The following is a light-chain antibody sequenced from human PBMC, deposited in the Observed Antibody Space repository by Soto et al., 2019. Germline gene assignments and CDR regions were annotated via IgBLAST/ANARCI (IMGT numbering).Light chain of an antibody. Sequence: QAVVTQEPSLTVSPGGTVTLTCGSSTGTVTSGDFPNWFQQKPGQAPRTLIYNTNKKHSSTPARFSGSLLGDKAALTLSGVQPEDEAEYYCLLYSGGVWVFGGGTKLTVL. CDR2: NTN. V-gene: IGLV7-43*01. J-gene: IGLJ3*02. CDR1: TGTVTSGDF. CDR3: LLYSGGVWV.